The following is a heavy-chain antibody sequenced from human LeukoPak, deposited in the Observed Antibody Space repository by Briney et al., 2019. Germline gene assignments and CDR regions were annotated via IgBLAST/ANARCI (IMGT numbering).Heavy chain of an antibody. CDR2: IKQDGSEK. V-gene: IGHV3-7*01. Sequence: AGGSLRLSCAASGFTFSSYWMSWVRQAPGEGLEWVANIKQDGSEKYYVDSVKGRFTISRDNAKNSLYLQMNSLRAEDTAVYYCARDGFNYYDSSGNYWGQGTLVTVSS. D-gene: IGHD3-22*01. CDR3: ARDGFNYYDSSGNY. J-gene: IGHJ4*02. CDR1: GFTFSSYW.